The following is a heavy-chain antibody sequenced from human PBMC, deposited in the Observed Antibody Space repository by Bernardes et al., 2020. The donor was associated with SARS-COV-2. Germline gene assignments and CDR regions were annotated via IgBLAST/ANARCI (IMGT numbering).Heavy chain of an antibody. J-gene: IGHJ6*02. CDR1: GFTFSSYW. D-gene: IGHD2-2*03. V-gene: IGHV3-74*01. Sequence: GGSLRLSCAASGFTFSSYWIHWVRQVPGKGLVWVSRINNDGRTITYADSVKGRFIISRDNAKNTLYLQMNSLSAEDTAVYYCARFGYCTTNSCPTMAYYYYYYGMDVWGQGTTVTVSS. CDR2: INNDGRTI. CDR3: ARFGYCTTNSCPTMAYYYYYYGMDV.